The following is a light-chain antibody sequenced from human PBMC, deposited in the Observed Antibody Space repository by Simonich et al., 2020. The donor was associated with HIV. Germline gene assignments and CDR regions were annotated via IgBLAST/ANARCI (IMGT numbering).Light chain of an antibody. CDR1: SSDVGGYNY. CDR3: SSYTSSSTLV. CDR2: DVS. Sequence: QSALTQPASVSGSPGQSITISCTGTSSDVGGYNYVSWYQHHPGKAPKLMIYDVSNRPSGLSNRFSGSKSGNTASLTISGLQAEDEADYYCSSYTSSSTLVFGTGTKVTVL. J-gene: IGLJ1*01. V-gene: IGLV2-14*03.